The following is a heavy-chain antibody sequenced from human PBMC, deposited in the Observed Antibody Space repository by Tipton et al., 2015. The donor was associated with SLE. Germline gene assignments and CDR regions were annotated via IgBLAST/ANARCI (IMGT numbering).Heavy chain of an antibody. J-gene: IGHJ4*02. CDR1: GFTFSSYA. Sequence: SLRLSCAASGFTFSSYAMHWVRQAPGKGLEWVAVISYDGSNKYYADSVKGRFTISRDNSKNTLYLQMNSLRAEDTAVYYCARGPGSYCDYWGQGTLVTVSS. D-gene: IGHD1-26*01. CDR3: ARGPGSYCDY. V-gene: IGHV3-30-3*01. CDR2: ISYDGSNK.